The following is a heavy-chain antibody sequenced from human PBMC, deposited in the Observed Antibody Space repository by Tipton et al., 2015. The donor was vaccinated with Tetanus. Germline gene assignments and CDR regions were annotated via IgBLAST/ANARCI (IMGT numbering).Heavy chain of an antibody. CDR2: IIPIFGTA. CDR1: GGTLSSYA. J-gene: IGHJ4*02. CDR3: ARAPLPYYYDSSGYYFDY. V-gene: IGHV1-69*06. Sequence: QLVQSGAEVKKPGSPVKVSCKASGGTLSSYAISWVRQAPGQGLEWMGGIIPIFGTANYAQKFQGRVTITADKSTSTAYMELSSLRSEDTAVYYCARAPLPYYYDSSGYYFDYWGQGTLVTVSS. D-gene: IGHD3-22*01.